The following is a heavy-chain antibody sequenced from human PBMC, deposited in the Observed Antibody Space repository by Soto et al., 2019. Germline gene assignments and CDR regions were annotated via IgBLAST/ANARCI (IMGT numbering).Heavy chain of an antibody. CDR1: GVSFSSHS. D-gene: IGHD5-18*01. V-gene: IGHV4-59*11. J-gene: IGHJ4*02. CDR2: IHYSGIT. CDR3: ARGIHPLHFDY. Sequence: PSETLSLTCTVSGVSFSSHSWNWIRKRPGKGLEWIGYIHYSGITNYSPSLKSRVNISLXXXXXXFXLXLTXXATADTAVYYCARGIHPLHFDYWGQGLMVTVSS.